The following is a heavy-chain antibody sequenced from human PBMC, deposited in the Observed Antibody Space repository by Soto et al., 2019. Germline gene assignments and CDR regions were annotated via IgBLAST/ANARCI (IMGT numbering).Heavy chain of an antibody. CDR2: ISGSGGST. Sequence: EVQLLESGGGLVQPGGSLRLSCAASGFTFSNYAVTWVRQAPGKGREWVSTISGSGGSTYEADSAKGRFTISRDNSKNTLYLQMNRLRAEDTSVYYCAKDQGSSGYEIDYWCQGTLVTVSS. CDR1: GFTFSNYA. CDR3: AKDQGSSGYEIDY. D-gene: IGHD6-13*01. V-gene: IGHV3-23*01. J-gene: IGHJ4*02.